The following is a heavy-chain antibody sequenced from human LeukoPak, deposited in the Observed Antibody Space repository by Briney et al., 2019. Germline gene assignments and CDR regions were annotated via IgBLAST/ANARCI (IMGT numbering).Heavy chain of an antibody. V-gene: IGHV3-48*02. J-gene: IGHJ6*02. CDR3: ARDRSHTYYYYYGMDV. Sequence: GGSLRLSCAASGFTFSSHSMNWVRQAPGKGLEWVSYISSSSSTIYYADSVKGRFTISRDNAKNSLYLQMNSLRDEDTAVYYCARDRSHTYYYYYGMDVWGQGTTVTVSS. D-gene: IGHD2-2*02. CDR1: GFTFSSHS. CDR2: ISSSSSTI.